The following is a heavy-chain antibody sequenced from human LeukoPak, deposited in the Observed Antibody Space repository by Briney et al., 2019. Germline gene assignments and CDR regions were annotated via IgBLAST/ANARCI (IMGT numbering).Heavy chain of an antibody. D-gene: IGHD3-16*02. CDR3: AKGYTDFDF. CDR1: GFTFSTYG. J-gene: IGHJ4*02. Sequence: PGRSLRLSCTASGFTFSTYGMHWVRQAPGKGLEWVAVISYDGTDKYYADSVKGRFTISRDNSKNTLYLQMNSLRAEDTALYYCAKGYTDFDFWAREPWSPSPQ. CDR2: ISYDGTDK. V-gene: IGHV3-30*18.